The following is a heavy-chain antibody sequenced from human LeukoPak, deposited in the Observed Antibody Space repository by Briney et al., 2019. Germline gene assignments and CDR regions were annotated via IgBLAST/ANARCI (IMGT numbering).Heavy chain of an antibody. CDR3: ARRVERGGMDV. Sequence: GGSLRLSCTASEFHSYSLHWVRQAPGKGLEWVGVVSFGGRHKYHADAVKGLFTISRDTSNNTLYLQMNSLRTEDTAVYYCARRVERGGMDVWGQGTTVTVSS. J-gene: IGHJ6*02. CDR2: VSFGGRHK. V-gene: IGHV3-30*04. CDR1: EFHSYS. D-gene: IGHD2-2*01.